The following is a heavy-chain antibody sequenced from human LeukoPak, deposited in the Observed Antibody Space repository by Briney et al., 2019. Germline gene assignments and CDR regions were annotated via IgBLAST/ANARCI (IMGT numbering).Heavy chain of an antibody. CDR1: GFTFSTYA. CDR2: ISSVSTTI. D-gene: IGHD3-10*01. Sequence: GGSLRLSCAASGFTFSTYAMNWVRQAPGKGLEWLSHISSVSTTIYYADSVKGRFTISRDNAKNSLYLQMNSLRAEDTAVYYCAKDKKYYYGSGSYTVPADYWGQGTLVTVSS. CDR3: AKDKKYYYGSGSYTVPADY. J-gene: IGHJ4*02. V-gene: IGHV3-48*01.